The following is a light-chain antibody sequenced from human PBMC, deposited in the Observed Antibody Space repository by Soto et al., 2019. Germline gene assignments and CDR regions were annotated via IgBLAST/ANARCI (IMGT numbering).Light chain of an antibody. V-gene: IGKV3-20*01. CDR2: GAS. J-gene: IGKJ2*01. CDR1: QSVRSSY. Sequence: EVVLTQSPGTLSLSPGERATLFCRASQSVRSSYLAWYQQKPGQSPRLLIYGASRRATGIPDRFSGSASGTDFSLTISRLEPEDFAVYYCHQYGTPPNTFGQGTKLEI. CDR3: HQYGTPPNT.